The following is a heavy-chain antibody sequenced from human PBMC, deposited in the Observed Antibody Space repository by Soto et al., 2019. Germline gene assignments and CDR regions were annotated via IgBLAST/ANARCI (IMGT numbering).Heavy chain of an antibody. CDR1: GGSISSSSYY. CDR2: IYYSGST. V-gene: IGHV4-39*01. D-gene: IGHD6-19*01. CDR3: ASRIAVAVAAFDI. Sequence: PSETLSLTCTVSGGSISSSSYYWGWIRQPPGKGLEWIGSIYYSGSTYYNPSLKSRVTISVDTSKNQFSLKLSSVTAADTAVYYCASRIAVAVAAFDIWGQGTMVTVS. J-gene: IGHJ3*02.